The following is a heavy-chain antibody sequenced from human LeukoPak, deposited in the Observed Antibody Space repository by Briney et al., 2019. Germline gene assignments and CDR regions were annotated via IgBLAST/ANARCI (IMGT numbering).Heavy chain of an antibody. V-gene: IGHV3-21*01. CDR2: ISSSSSYI. CDR3: ARTLPPAYYGMDV. Sequence: GGSLRLSCAASGFTFSSYSMNWVRQAPGKGLEWVSSISSSSSYIYYADSVKGRFTISRDNAKNSLYLQMNSLRAEDTAVYHCARTLPPAYYGMDVWGQGTTVTVSS. J-gene: IGHJ6*02. CDR1: GFTFSSYS.